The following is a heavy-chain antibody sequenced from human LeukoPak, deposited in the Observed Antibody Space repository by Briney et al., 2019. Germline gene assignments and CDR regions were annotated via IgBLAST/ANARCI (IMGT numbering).Heavy chain of an antibody. J-gene: IGHJ5*02. CDR1: GFTLSSYA. Sequence: GGSLRLSCAASGFTLSSYAMSWDRQPQGRGLEWVSAISGSGGSTYYADSVKGRFTISRDNSKNTLYLQMNSLRAEDTAVYYCAKALYYYDSSAITWGQGTLVIVSS. CDR3: AKALYYYDSSAIT. D-gene: IGHD3-22*01. CDR2: ISGSGGST. V-gene: IGHV3-23*01.